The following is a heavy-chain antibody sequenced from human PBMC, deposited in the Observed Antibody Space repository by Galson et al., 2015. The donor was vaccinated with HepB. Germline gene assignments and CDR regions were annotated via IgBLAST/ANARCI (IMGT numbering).Heavy chain of an antibody. D-gene: IGHD6-13*01. Sequence: SLRLSCAASGFTFSSYGMHWVRQAPGKGLEWVAVILYDGSTKYYEDYVKGRFTITRDNSKNPLYLQMNSLRAEDTAVYYCAKEGVAAAGTVVGNFDYWDQGTLVTVSS. CDR1: GFTFSSYG. J-gene: IGHJ4*02. CDR3: AKEGVAAAGTVVGNFDY. CDR2: ILYDGSTK. V-gene: IGHV3-30*18.